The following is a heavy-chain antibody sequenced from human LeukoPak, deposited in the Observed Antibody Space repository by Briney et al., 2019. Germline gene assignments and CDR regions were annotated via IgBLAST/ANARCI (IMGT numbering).Heavy chain of an antibody. D-gene: IGHD4-11*01. J-gene: IGHJ6*02. CDR1: GFTFSSYS. Sequence: PGGSLRLSCAASGFTFSSYSMNWVRQAPGKGLEWVSSISSSSSYIYYADSVKGRFTISRDNAKNSLYLQMNSLRAEDTAVYYCARDTLPPVTSSVLYGMDVWGQGTTVTVSS. CDR2: ISSSSSYI. V-gene: IGHV3-21*01. CDR3: ARDTLPPVTSSVLYGMDV.